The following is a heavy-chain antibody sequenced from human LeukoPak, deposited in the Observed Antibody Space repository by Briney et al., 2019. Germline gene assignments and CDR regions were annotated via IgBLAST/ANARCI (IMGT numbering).Heavy chain of an antibody. V-gene: IGHV3-23*01. D-gene: IGHD5-12*01. CDR1: GFTFSSYA. CDR3: AKGHRWLGGNYFDY. Sequence: PGGSLRLSCAASGFTFSSYAMSWVRQAPGKGLEWVSAISGSGGSTYYADSVKGRFTISRDNSKNSLYLQMNSLRAEDTALYYCAKGHRWLGGNYFDYWGQGTLVTVSS. CDR2: ISGSGGST. J-gene: IGHJ4*02.